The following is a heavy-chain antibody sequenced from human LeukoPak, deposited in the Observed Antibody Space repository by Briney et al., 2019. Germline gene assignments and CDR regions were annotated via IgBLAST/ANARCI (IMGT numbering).Heavy chain of an antibody. CDR1: SGSSSSYY. CDR2: IYYSGST. D-gene: IGHD6-19*01. J-gene: IGHJ5*02. V-gene: IGHV4-59*01. CDR3: ARGLSQWLVRTEGDNWFDP. Sequence: SETLSLTCTVSSGSSSSYYWLWMRQPPGQGREGSGYIYYSGSTNYNPSLKSRVTISVDTSKNQFSLKLSSVTAADTAVYYCARGLSQWLVRTEGDNWFDPWGQGTLVTVSS.